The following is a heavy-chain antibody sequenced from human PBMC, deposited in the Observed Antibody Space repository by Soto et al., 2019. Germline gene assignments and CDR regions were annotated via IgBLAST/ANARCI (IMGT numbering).Heavy chain of an antibody. V-gene: IGHV4-30-4*01. CDR2: IYYSGST. D-gene: IGHD3-10*01. J-gene: IGHJ6*02. CDR3: ARTYYYGSGSYLNYYYGMXV. Sequence: TSETLSLTCTVSGGSISSGDYYWSWIRQPPGRGLEWIGYIYYSGSTYYNPSLKSRVTISVDTSKNQFSLKLSSVTAADTAVYYCARTYYYGSGSYLNYYYGMXVWGQGTTVTVSS. CDR1: GGSISSGDYY.